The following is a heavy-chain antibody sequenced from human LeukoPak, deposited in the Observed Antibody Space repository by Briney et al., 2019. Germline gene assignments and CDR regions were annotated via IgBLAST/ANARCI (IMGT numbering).Heavy chain of an antibody. CDR1: GFTFSSYG. Sequence: GRSLRLSCAASGFTFSSYGMHWVRQAPGKGLEWVAVISYDGSNKYYADSVKGRFTISRDNSKNTLYLQMNSLRAEDTAVYYCAKEVRGMDVWGKGPRSPSPQ. D-gene: IGHD4-11*01. J-gene: IGHJ6*01. V-gene: IGHV3-30*18. CDR3: AKEVRGMDV. CDR2: ISYDGSNK.